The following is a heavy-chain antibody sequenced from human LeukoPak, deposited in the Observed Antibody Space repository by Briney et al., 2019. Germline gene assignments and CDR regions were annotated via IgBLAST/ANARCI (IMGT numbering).Heavy chain of an antibody. Sequence: ASVKVSCEASGGTFSTYAINWVRQAPGQGLEWMGSFIPLFTTANYPQKFRGRFTITTDESTSTAYMELRSLGSEDTAVYYCARDRGNSPFDYWGQGTLVTVSS. CDR3: ARDRGNSPFDY. D-gene: IGHD4-23*01. CDR1: GGTFSTYA. CDR2: FIPLFTTA. J-gene: IGHJ4*02. V-gene: IGHV1-69*05.